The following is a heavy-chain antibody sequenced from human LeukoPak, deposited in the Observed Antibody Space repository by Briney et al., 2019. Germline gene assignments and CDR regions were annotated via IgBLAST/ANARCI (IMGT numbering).Heavy chain of an antibody. V-gene: IGHV1-3*01. J-gene: IGHJ2*01. Sequence: ASVNVSFKASGYTFTIYAMHWVRQAPGQRLEWMGWINAGNANTKYSQKFQGRVTITRATSASTAYMELSSLRSEDTAVYYCARGPRYFDLWGRGTLVTVSS. CDR2: INAGNANT. CDR3: ARGPRYFDL. CDR1: GYTFTIYA.